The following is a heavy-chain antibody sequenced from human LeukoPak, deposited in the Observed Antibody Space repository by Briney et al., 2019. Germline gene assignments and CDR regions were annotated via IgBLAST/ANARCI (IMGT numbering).Heavy chain of an antibody. Sequence: SETLSLTCTVSGGSLSSYYWTWIRQPPGKGLEWIAYIFYSGSTNYNPPLKRRVTISVDTSKNQFSLKLSSVTAADTAVYYCARGRYYDSSGYYYGYWGQGTLVTVSS. J-gene: IGHJ4*02. D-gene: IGHD3-22*01. CDR3: ARGRYYDSSGYYYGY. V-gene: IGHV4-59*12. CDR1: GGSLSSYY. CDR2: IFYSGST.